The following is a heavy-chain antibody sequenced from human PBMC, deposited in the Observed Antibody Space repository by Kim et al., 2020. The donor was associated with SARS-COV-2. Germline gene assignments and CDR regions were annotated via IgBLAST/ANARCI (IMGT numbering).Heavy chain of an antibody. CDR2: IYYSGST. CDR3: ARGQGLITMIVVVVGAFDY. J-gene: IGHJ4*02. CDR1: GGSISSGGYY. Sequence: TLSLTCTVSGGSISSGGYYWSWIRQHPGKGLEWIGYIYYSGSTYYNPSLKSRVTISVDTSKNQFSLKLSSVTAADMAVYYCARGQGLITMIVVVVGAFDYWGQGTLVTVSS. V-gene: IGHV4-31*03. D-gene: IGHD3-22*01.